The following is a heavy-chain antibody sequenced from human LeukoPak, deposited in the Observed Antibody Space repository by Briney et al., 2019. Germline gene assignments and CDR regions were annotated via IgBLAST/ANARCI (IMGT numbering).Heavy chain of an antibody. CDR1: GYTFTSYG. CDR2: ISAYNGNT. D-gene: IGHD3-3*01. Sequence: ASVKVSCKASGYTFTSYGISWVRQAPGQGLEWMGWISAYNGNTNYAQKLQGRVTMTTDTSTSTAYMELRSLRSDDTAVYYCARAYDFWSGYYRAYSDYWGQGTLVTVSS. CDR3: ARAYDFWSGYYRAYSDY. J-gene: IGHJ4*02. V-gene: IGHV1-18*01.